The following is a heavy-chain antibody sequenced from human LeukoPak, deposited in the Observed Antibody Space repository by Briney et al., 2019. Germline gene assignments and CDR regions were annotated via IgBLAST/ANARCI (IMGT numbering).Heavy chain of an antibody. Sequence: GGSLRLSCLTSGFTFSTNAMSWVRQAPGKGLEWISGISGSGASTYYADSVTGRFTISRDNSRNTLYLQMSSLRGDDTAVYYCAKDVGKWESLHFFDYWGQGTLVLVSS. CDR3: AKDVGKWESLHFFDY. J-gene: IGHJ4*02. CDR2: ISGSGAST. V-gene: IGHV3-23*01. D-gene: IGHD1-26*01. CDR1: GFTFSTNA.